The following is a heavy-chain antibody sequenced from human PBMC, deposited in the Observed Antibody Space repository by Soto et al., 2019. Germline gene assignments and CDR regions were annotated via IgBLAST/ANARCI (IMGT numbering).Heavy chain of an antibody. D-gene: IGHD6-13*01. CDR2: ISGSGSTI. CDR1: EFTFSDYY. V-gene: IGHV3-11*01. CDR3: ARVGSIAAAGKPDS. J-gene: IGHJ5*01. Sequence: GVSLRLSCSASEFTFSDYYMSWFRQAPGKGLEWVSYISGSGSTIHDADSVKGRFTISRDNAKNSLYLQMNSLRAEDTAVYYCARVGSIAAAGKPDSWGKGTLVNVPS.